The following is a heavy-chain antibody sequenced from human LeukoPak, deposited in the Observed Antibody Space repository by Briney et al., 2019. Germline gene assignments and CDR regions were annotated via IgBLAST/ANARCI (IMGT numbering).Heavy chain of an antibody. V-gene: IGHV1-2*02. CDR3: ARDHFRHTAIDY. CDR2: INPNSGGT. D-gene: IGHD5-18*01. Sequence: VASVKVSCKASGYTFTGYYMHWVRQAPGQGLEWMGWINPNSGGTNYAQKFQGRVTMTRDTSISTAYMELSRLRSDDTAVYYCARDHFRHTAIDYWGQGTLVTVSS. J-gene: IGHJ4*02. CDR1: GYTFTGYY.